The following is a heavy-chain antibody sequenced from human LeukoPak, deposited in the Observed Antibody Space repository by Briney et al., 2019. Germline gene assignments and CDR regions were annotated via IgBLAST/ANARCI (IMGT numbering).Heavy chain of an antibody. CDR2: INPNSGGT. V-gene: IGHV1-2*02. D-gene: IGHD2-15*01. CDR3: AREGVLGGYCSGGSCYDY. J-gene: IGHJ4*02. CDR1: GYTFTGYY. Sequence: GASVKVSCKASGYTFTGYYMHWVRQAPGQGLEWMGWINPNSGGTNYAQKFQGRVTMTRDTSISTAYMELSRLRSDDTAVYYCAREGVLGGYCSGGSCYDYGGKETLVTVSS.